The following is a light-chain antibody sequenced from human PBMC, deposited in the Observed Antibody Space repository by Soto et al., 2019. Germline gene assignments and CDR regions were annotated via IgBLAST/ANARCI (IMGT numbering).Light chain of an antibody. J-gene: IGKJ1*01. CDR1: QSISNY. CDR3: QQYNTYSKT. V-gene: IGKV1-39*01. Sequence: DIQMTQSPSSLSASVGDRVTIACRASQSISNYLNWYQQRPGKAPKLLIYAASSLQSGVPSRFSGSGSGTEFTLTISSLQPDDFATYYCQQYNTYSKTFGQGTKVDIK. CDR2: AAS.